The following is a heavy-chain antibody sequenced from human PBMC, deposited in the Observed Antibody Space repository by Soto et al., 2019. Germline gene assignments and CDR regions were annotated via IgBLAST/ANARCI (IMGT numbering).Heavy chain of an antibody. CDR1: GYTFTGYY. CDR3: TIGYRWGERHYFSGMDV. CDR2: INPNSGGT. V-gene: IGHV1-2*04. D-gene: IGHD3-16*02. J-gene: IGHJ6*02. Sequence: QVQLVQSGAEVKKPGASVKVSCKASGYTFTGYYMHWVRQAPGQGLEWMGWINPNSGGTNYAQKLQGWVTRTRDTSISTTYLELNRLKPEDTAVYYCTIGYRWGERHYFSGMDVWGQGTTVTVSS.